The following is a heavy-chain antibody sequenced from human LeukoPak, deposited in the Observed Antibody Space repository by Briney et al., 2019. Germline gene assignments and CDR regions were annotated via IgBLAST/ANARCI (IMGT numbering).Heavy chain of an antibody. J-gene: IGHJ4*02. CDR3: ARSGGEYDSNGYLNY. Sequence: PSETLSLTCTVSGGSISSSSYYWGWIRQPPGKGLEWIGSIYYSGSTYYNPSLKSRVTISVDTSKNQFSLKLSSVTAADTAVYYCARSGGEYDSNGYLNYWGQGTLVSVSS. D-gene: IGHD3-22*01. CDR2: IYYSGST. CDR1: GGSISSSSYY. V-gene: IGHV4-39*07.